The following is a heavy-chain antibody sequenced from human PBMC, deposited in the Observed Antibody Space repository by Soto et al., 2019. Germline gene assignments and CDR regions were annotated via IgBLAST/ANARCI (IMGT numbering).Heavy chain of an antibody. V-gene: IGHV3-30*18. D-gene: IGHD6-19*01. CDR1: GFTFSNFG. Sequence: QVQLVESGGGVVQPGRSLRLSCAVSGFTFSNFGMDWVRQAPGKGLEWVALISYDGSDQYYADSVKGRFTISRDNSKNTLLLEMNSLRGEDTAVYYCAKETLSGWRALDYWGQGTPVTVSS. CDR3: AKETLSGWRALDY. J-gene: IGHJ4*02. CDR2: ISYDGSDQ.